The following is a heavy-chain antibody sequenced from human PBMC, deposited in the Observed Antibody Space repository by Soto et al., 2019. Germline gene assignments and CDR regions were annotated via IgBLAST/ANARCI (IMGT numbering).Heavy chain of an antibody. CDR1: GFTFSSYG. D-gene: IGHD3-10*01. CDR2: ISYDGSNK. Sequence: QVQLVESGGGVVQPGRSLRLSCAASGFTFSSYGMHWVRQAPGKGLEWVAVISYDGSNKYYADSVKGRFTISRDNSKNTLYLQMNSLRAEDTAVYYCAKDPGYYGVNYFDYWGQGTLVTVSS. V-gene: IGHV3-30*18. J-gene: IGHJ4*02. CDR3: AKDPGYYGVNYFDY.